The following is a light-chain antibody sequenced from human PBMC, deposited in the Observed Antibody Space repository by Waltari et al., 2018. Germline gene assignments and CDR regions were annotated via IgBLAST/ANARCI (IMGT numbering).Light chain of an antibody. CDR2: SAS. Sequence: EIVMTQSPATLSVSPGERATLSCRASQSVSSNLAWYQQKPGQAPRLLIYSASTRATAIPAMFSGSVSGTEFTLTISSMQSEDFAVYYCQQYNNWPPLFGGGTKVEIK. CDR3: QQYNNWPPL. V-gene: IGKV3-15*01. CDR1: QSVSSN. J-gene: IGKJ4*01.